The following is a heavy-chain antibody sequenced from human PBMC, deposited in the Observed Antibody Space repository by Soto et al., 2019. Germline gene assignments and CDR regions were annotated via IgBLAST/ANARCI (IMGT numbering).Heavy chain of an antibody. Sequence: QVQLVQSGAEVKKPGSSVKVSCKASGGTFSSYAISWVRQPPGQGLEWMGGIIPTFGTANYAQKFQGRVTISADECTSTADMELSRLRSEGTGVEYWAGEGGDEVRGAFDIWGQGTMVTVSS. CDR2: IIPTFGTA. J-gene: IGHJ3*02. V-gene: IGHV1-69*01. D-gene: IGHD5-12*01. CDR1: GGTFSSYA. CDR3: AGEGGDEVRGAFDI.